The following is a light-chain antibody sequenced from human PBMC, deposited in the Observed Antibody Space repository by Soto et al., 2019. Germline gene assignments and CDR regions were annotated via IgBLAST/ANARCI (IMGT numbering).Light chain of an antibody. Sequence: DVQMTQSPSTLSASVGDRVTITCRASQSISDWLAWFQQKPGQAPRLLIYDASSLQSGVPSRFSGSGSGTEFTLTINSLQPDDFATYFCLQYSNYSATFGQGTKVEIK. J-gene: IGKJ1*01. CDR3: LQYSNYSAT. CDR1: QSISDW. V-gene: IGKV1-5*01. CDR2: DAS.